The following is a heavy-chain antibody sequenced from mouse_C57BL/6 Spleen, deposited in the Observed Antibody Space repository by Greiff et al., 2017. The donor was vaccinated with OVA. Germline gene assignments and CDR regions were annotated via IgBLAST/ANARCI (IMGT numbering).Heavy chain of an antibody. CDR2: SRNKANDYTT. CDR1: GFTFSDFY. CDR3: ARARDYYGSSYWYFDV. Sequence: DVMLVESGGGLVQSGRSLRLSCATSGFTFSDFYMEWVRQAPGKGLEWIAASRNKANDYTTEYSASVKGRFIVSRDTSQSILYLQMNALRAEDTAIYYCARARDYYGSSYWYFDVWGTGTTVTVSS. D-gene: IGHD1-1*01. V-gene: IGHV7-1*01. J-gene: IGHJ1*03.